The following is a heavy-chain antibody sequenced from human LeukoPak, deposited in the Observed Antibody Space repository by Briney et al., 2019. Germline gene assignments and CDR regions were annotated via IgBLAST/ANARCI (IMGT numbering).Heavy chain of an antibody. Sequence: KPSETLSLTCTVSGGSISSSSYYWGWIRQPPGKGLEWIGSIYYSGSTYYNPSLKSRVTISVDTSKNQFSLKLSSVTAADTAVYYCARHRAYAGWFDPWGQGTLVTVSS. J-gene: IGHJ5*02. V-gene: IGHV4-39*01. CDR3: ARHRAYAGWFDP. CDR2: IYYSGST. CDR1: GGSISSSSYY. D-gene: IGHD2-2*01.